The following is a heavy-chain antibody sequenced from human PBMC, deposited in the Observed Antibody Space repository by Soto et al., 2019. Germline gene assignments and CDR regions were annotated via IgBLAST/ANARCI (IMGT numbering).Heavy chain of an antibody. CDR3: ARDTGGSYDY. CDR2: TRKKVNSFSA. V-gene: IGHV3-72*01. D-gene: IGHD3-16*01. Sequence: EVQLMESGGGLVQPGGSLRLSCAASGFIFSDYYMDWVRQVPGKGLEWVGRTRKKVNSFSAEYAASVKCRFSIYRDASMDSMYLQMKSLKSDDTAVYYRARDTGGSYDYWGQGALVTVSS. J-gene: IGHJ4*02. CDR1: GFIFSDYY.